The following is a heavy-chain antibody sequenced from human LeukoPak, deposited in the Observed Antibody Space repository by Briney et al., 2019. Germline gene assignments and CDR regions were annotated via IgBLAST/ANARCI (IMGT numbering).Heavy chain of an antibody. CDR2: IYPSGST. D-gene: IGHD2-8*01. Sequence: GGSLRLSCAASEFTVSSHYMTWVRQAPGKGLEWVSVIYPSGSTHYADSVKGRFTISRDTSKNTLHLQVNSLRAEDTAVYYCSREGTNGYFYYLDLWGQGTLVTVSS. CDR3: SREGTNGYFYYLDL. V-gene: IGHV3-66*01. J-gene: IGHJ4*02. CDR1: EFTVSSHY.